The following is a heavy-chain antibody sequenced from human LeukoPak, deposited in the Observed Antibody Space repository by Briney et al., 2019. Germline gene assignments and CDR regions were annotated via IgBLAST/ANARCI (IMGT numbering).Heavy chain of an antibody. V-gene: IGHV4-59*01. CDR1: GDSISSYY. D-gene: IGHD3-3*01. CDR3: ARGAQGWSGLNWFDP. Sequence: SETLSLTCTVSGDSISSYYWSWIRQPPGKGLEWIGYIYYSGSTNYNPSLKSRITISVDTSKNQFSLKLSSVTAADTAVYYRARGAQGWSGLNWFDPWGQGTLVTVSS. CDR2: IYYSGST. J-gene: IGHJ5*02.